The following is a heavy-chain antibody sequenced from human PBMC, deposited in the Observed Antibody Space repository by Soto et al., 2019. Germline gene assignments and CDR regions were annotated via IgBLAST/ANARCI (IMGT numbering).Heavy chain of an antibody. V-gene: IGHV3-30-3*01. CDR1: GFTFSSYA. J-gene: IGHJ4*02. CDR3: ARDKHYGDLTHYFDY. CDR2: ISYDGSNK. D-gene: IGHD4-17*01. Sequence: GGSLRLSCAASGFTFSSYAMHWVRQAPGKGLEWVAVISYDGSNKYYADSVKGRFTISRDNSKNTLYLQMNSLRAEDTAVYYCARDKHYGDLTHYFDYWGQGTLVTVSS.